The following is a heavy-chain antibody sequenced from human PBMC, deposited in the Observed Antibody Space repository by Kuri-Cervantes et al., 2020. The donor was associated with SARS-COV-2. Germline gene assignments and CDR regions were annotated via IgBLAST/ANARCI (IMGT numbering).Heavy chain of an antibody. CDR2: IGTAGDT. V-gene: IGHV3-13*04. CDR3: ARGEQLAFPYYYGMDV. Sequence: ESLKISCAASGFTFSTYDMHWFRQATGKGLEWVSAIGTAGDTYYPGSVKGGFTISRENAKKTLYLQMKSLRAEDTAVYYCARGEQLAFPYYYGMDVWGQGTTVTVSS. D-gene: IGHD6-13*01. CDR1: GFTFSTYD. J-gene: IGHJ6*02.